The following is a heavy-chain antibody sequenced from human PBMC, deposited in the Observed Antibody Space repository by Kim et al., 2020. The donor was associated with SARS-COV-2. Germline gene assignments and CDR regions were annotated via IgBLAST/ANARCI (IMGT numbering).Heavy chain of an antibody. CDR3: AKRGCSGGSCFDS. D-gene: IGHD2-15*01. V-gene: IGHV3-23*01. Sequence: SYADSLEGRFTISRDNMKNTIFLQMTSLRADDTAVYFCAKRGCSGGSCFDSWGQGTRVTVSS. J-gene: IGHJ4*02.